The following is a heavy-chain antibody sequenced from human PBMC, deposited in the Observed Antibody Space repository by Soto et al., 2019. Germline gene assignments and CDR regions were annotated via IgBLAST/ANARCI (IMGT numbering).Heavy chain of an antibody. CDR1: GGTFSSYA. D-gene: IGHD3-22*01. V-gene: IGHV1-69*13. J-gene: IGHJ5*02. Sequence: SVKVSCKASGGTFSSYAISWVRQAPGQGLEWMGEIIPIFGTANYAQKFQGRVTITADESTSTAYMELSSLRSEDAAVYYCARDRGPSSGYYPYWFDPWGQGTLVTVSS. CDR3: ARDRGPSSGYYPYWFDP. CDR2: IIPIFGTA.